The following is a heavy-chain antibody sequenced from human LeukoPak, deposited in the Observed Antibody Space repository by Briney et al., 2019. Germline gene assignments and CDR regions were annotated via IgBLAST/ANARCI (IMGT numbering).Heavy chain of an antibody. V-gene: IGHV3-30*02. D-gene: IGHD5-18*01. CDR2: IWYDGSNQ. CDR3: ARGRGYSYGYLDY. J-gene: IGHJ4*02. Sequence: PGGSLRLSCAASGFTLSSYGMHWVRQAPGKGLEWVAFIWYDGSNQYYADSVKGRFTISRDNSKNTLYLQMNSLRVDDTAVYYCARGRGYSYGYLDYWGQGTLVIVSS. CDR1: GFTLSSYG.